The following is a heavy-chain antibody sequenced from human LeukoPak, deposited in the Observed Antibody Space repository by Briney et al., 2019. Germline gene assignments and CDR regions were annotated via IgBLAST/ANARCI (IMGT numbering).Heavy chain of an antibody. J-gene: IGHJ5*02. V-gene: IGHV4-34*01. CDR2: INHSGST. Sequence: SETLSLTCSVDGGSFSGYYWSWNRQPPGKGLEWIGEINHSGSTNYNPSLKSRVTISVDTSKNQFSLKLSSVTAADTAVYYCARGGDIVVVPAYTFFDPWGQGTLVTVSS. CDR1: GGSFSGYY. D-gene: IGHD2-2*01. CDR3: ARGGDIVVVPAYTFFDP.